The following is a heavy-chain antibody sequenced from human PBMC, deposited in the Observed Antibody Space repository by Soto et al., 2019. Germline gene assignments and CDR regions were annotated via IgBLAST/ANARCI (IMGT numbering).Heavy chain of an antibody. D-gene: IGHD1-1*01. Sequence: QVQLVQSGAEVKPPGASVKVSCRTSGYTFNADALHWVRQAPGQGLEWMGWVNGANGVTKFSQKFQGRVTITRDTFATTAYMELSSLRSEATAVYFCARINTGTHRYDAVDMWGQGTTVTV. CDR3: ARINTGTHRYDAVDM. CDR1: GYTFNADA. J-gene: IGHJ3*02. V-gene: IGHV1-3*01. CDR2: VNGANGVT.